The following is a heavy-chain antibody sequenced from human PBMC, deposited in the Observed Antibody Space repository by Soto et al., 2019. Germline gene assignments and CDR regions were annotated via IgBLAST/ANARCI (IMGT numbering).Heavy chain of an antibody. V-gene: IGHV1-69*01. CDR1: EGTFNSYA. D-gene: IGHD6-13*01. J-gene: IGHJ4*02. CDR3: AGGASRWYPYVFDS. Sequence: QAQVVQSGAEVRKPGSSVKLSCKASEGTFNSYAIAWVRQAPGQGLEWMGGIIPYYNTLNYAQKFQDRVTITADGSTNTVYMGLSSLRSDDTGVYFCAGGASRWYPYVFDSWAQGTLVTVSS. CDR2: IIPYYNTL.